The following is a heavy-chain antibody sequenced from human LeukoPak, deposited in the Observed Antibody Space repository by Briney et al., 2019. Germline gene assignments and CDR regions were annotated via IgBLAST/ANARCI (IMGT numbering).Heavy chain of an antibody. CDR3: AGGGWRRQQRGDGLIRDY. CDR1: GYTFTSYY. V-gene: IGHV1-46*01. D-gene: IGHD6-13*01. J-gene: IGHJ4*02. Sequence: ASVKVSCKASGYTFTSYYMHWVRQAPGQGLEWMGIINPSGGSTSYAQKFQGRVTMTRDTSTSTVYMELSSLRSEDTAVYYCAGGGWRRQQRGDGLIRDYGGKGTLVTVSS. CDR2: INPSGGST.